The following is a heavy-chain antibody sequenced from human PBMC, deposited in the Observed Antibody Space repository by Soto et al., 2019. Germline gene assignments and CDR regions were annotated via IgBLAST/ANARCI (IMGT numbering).Heavy chain of an antibody. J-gene: IGHJ3*01. CDR2: IGGRGNSA. D-gene: IGHD5-12*01. Sequence: GGSLRLSCAASGFIFTNYAMNWVRQAPGKGLEWVSVIGGRGNSAYYADSVQGRFTISRDNSKNTLSLQMSSLKADDTAIYYCVREGRGSFDFWGRGPMVTVSS. V-gene: IGHV3-23*01. CDR3: VREGRGSFDF. CDR1: GFIFTNYA.